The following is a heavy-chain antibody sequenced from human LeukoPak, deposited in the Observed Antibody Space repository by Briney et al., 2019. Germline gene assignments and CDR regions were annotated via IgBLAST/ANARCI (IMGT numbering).Heavy chain of an antibody. V-gene: IGHV4-59*01. CDR2: IYYSGST. J-gene: IGHJ5*02. D-gene: IGHD3-10*01. Sequence: SETLSLTCVVSGGXISSYYWSWIRQPPGKGLEWIGYIYYSGSTNYNPSLKSRVNISVDTSKNQFSLKLSSVTAADTALYYCARGRGWFDPWGQGTLVIVSS. CDR3: ARGRGWFDP. CDR1: GGXISSYY.